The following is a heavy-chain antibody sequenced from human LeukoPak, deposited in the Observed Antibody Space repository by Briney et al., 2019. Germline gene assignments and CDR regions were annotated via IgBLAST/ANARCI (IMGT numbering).Heavy chain of an antibody. D-gene: IGHD1-26*01. CDR3: AVDEKFEYSGSYYYYGVDV. CDR2: IIPFFGTT. J-gene: IGHJ6*02. V-gene: IGHV1-69*13. Sequence: SVKVSCKASGGTFTNYAISWVRQAPGQGLEWMGGIIPFFGTTSYTQKFQGRGTITADESTSTAYMELSSLRSEDTAMYFCAVDEKFEYSGSYYYYGVDVWGQGTTVTVSS. CDR1: GGTFTNYA.